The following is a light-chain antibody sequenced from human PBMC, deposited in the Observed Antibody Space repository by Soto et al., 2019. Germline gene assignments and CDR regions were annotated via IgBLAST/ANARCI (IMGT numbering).Light chain of an antibody. CDR3: CSYAGSSTYV. Sequence: QSVLTRPASVSGSPGQSITISCTGTSSDVGNYNLVSWYQQHPGKAPKLIIYEVNKRPSGVSNRFSGSKSGNTASLTISGLQAEDEADYSCCSYAGSSTYVFGTGTKLTVL. J-gene: IGLJ1*01. CDR1: SSDVGNYNL. V-gene: IGLV2-23*02. CDR2: EVN.